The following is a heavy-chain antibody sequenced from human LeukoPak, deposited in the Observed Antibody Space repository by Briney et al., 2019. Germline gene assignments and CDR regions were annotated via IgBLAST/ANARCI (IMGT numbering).Heavy chain of an antibody. CDR3: AREVIAAAGFDY. CDR2: INHSGST. D-gene: IGHD6-13*01. Sequence: KPSETLSLTCAVYGGSFSGYYWSWIRQPPGKGLERIGEINHSGSTNYNPPLKSRVTISVDTSKNQFSLKLSSVTAADTAVYYCAREVIAAAGFDYWGQGTLVTVSS. V-gene: IGHV4-34*01. J-gene: IGHJ4*02. CDR1: GGSFSGYY.